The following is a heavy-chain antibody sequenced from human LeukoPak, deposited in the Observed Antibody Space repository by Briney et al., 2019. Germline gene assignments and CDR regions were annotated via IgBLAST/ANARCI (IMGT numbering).Heavy chain of an antibody. D-gene: IGHD1-26*01. CDR3: ARSGGVGASYDAFDI. V-gene: IGHV4-39*01. CDR2: IYYSVST. CDR1: GGSISSSSYY. Sequence: SETLSLTCTVSGGSISSSSYYWGWIRQPPGNGLEWIGSIYYSVSTYYNPSLKSRVTISVDTSKNQFSLKLSSVTAADTAVYYCARSGGVGASYDAFDIWGQGTMVTVSS. J-gene: IGHJ3*02.